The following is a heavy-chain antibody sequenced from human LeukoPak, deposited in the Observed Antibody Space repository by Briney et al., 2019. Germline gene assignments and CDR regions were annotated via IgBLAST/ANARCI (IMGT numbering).Heavy chain of an antibody. J-gene: IGHJ6*03. CDR3: AARGELPESRGYYYMDV. CDR2: IFVGSGNT. D-gene: IGHD1-26*01. CDR1: GFTFTSSA. V-gene: IGHV1-58*02. Sequence: SVTVSCKASGFTFTSSAMQWVRQARGQRLEWIGWIFVGSGNTNYAQKFQERVTITRDMSTSTAYMELSSLRSEDTAAYYCAARGELPESRGYYYMDVWGKGTTVTVSS.